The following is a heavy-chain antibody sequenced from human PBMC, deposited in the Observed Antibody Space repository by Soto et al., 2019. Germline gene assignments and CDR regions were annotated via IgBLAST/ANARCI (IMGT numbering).Heavy chain of an antibody. CDR2: IKSKTDGGTT. J-gene: IGHJ4*02. D-gene: IGHD2-21*01. V-gene: IGHV3-15*01. CDR1: GFTFSNAW. Sequence: GGSLRLSCAASGFTFSNAWMSWVRQAPGKGLEWVGRIKSKTDGGTTDYAAPVKGRFTISRDDSKNTLYLQMNSLKTEDTAVYYCTNPLWGDYVDYRGQGTLVTVPS. CDR3: TNPLWGDYVDY.